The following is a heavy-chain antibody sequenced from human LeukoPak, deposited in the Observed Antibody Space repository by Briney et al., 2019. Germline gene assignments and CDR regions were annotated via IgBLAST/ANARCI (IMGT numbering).Heavy chain of an antibody. D-gene: IGHD3-9*01. CDR2: ISNSGSTI. J-gene: IGHJ4*02. V-gene: IGHV3-11*01. CDR1: GFTFSDYY. CDR3: ARGDTTGYTDY. Sequence: PGVSLRLSCAASGFTFSDYYMSWIRQAPGKGLEWVSYISNSGSTIYYADSVKGRFAISRDNAKNSLYLQMNSLRAEDTAVYYCARGDTTGYTDYWGQGTLVTVSS.